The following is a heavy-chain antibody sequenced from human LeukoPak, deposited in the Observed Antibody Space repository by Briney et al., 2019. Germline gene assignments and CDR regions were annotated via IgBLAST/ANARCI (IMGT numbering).Heavy chain of an antibody. CDR1: GYAFTDYY. CDR2: INPNTGVT. V-gene: IGHV1-2*06. CDR3: ARVEDYGGNYYFFDY. D-gene: IGHD4-23*01. J-gene: IGHJ4*02. Sequence: ASVKVSCKASGYAFTDYYLHWVRQAPGQGIEWMGQINPNTGVTDYAQKFQGRVSMTRDTSINTAYIEVSRLTSDDTAVYYCARVEDYGGNYYFFDYCGQGTLVTVSS.